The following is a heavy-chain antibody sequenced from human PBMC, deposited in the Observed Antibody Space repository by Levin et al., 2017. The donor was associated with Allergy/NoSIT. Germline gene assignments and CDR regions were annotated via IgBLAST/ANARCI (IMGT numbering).Heavy chain of an antibody. CDR3: ATAVGASRGAAAAARDYFDY. CDR1: GYTLTELS. V-gene: IGHV1-24*01. CDR2: FDPEDGET. D-gene: IGHD6-13*01. J-gene: IGHJ4*02. Sequence: ASVKVSCKVSGYTLTELSMHWVRQAPGKGLEWMGGFDPEDGETIDAQKFKGRVTMTEDTSTDTAYMELSSLRSEDTAVYYCATAVGASRGAAAAARDYFDYWGQGTLVTVSS.